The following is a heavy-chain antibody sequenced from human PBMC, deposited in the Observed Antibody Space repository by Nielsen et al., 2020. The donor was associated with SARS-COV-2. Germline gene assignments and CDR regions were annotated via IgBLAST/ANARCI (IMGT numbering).Heavy chain of an antibody. CDR2: IHHSGST. CDR3: ARSMENLGPHYFEY. J-gene: IGHJ4*02. CDR1: GGSVSSGDYY. Sequence: SETLSLTCTASGGSVSSGDYYWSWIRQSPGKGLEWIGYIHHSGSTNYNPALKSRVTISVDTSKNQFSLKLSSVTAADTAVYYCARSMENLGPHYFEYWGQGILVTVSS. D-gene: IGHD1-7*01. V-gene: IGHV4-61*08.